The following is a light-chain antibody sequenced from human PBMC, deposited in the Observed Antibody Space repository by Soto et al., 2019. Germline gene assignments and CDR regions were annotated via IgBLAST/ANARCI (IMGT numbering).Light chain of an antibody. CDR2: KAS. Sequence: DIQMTQSPSTLSASVGDRVTITCRASQSISSWLAWYQQKPGKAPKLLIYKASSLESGVPSRFSGSGSGTEFTLTISSLQPDDFSTYYCQQYNSHPTFGQGTKGEIK. CDR3: QQYNSHPT. V-gene: IGKV1-5*03. J-gene: IGKJ1*01. CDR1: QSISSW.